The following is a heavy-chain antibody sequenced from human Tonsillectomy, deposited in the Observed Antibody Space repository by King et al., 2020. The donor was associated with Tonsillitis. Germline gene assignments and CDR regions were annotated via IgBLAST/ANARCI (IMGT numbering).Heavy chain of an antibody. D-gene: IGHD1-26*01. CDR2: INHSGST. CDR1: GGSFSNYY. CDR3: ARGEVGATRGLFDY. J-gene: IGHJ4*02. Sequence: VQLQQWGAGLLKPSETLSLTCAVYGGSFSNYYWSWLRQPPGKGLEWIEEINHSGSTNYNPYLKRRVTISVDTSKNQFSLRLSSVTAADTAVYYCARGEVGATRGLFDYWVQGTPVTVSS. V-gene: IGHV4-34*01.